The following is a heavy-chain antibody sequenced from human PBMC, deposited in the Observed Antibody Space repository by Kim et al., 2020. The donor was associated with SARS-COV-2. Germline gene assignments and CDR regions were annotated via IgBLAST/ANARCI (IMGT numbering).Heavy chain of an antibody. CDR3: ARVPVGASSWYYFDS. J-gene: IGHJ4*02. Sequence: DSLKGRFTTSRDNAENSLYLEMNSLSADDTAVYYCARVPVGASSWYYFDSWGQGTLVTVSS. D-gene: IGHD6-13*01. V-gene: IGHV3-11*05.